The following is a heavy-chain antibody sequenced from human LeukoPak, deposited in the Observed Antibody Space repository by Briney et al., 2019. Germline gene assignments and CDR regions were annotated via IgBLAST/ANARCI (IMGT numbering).Heavy chain of an antibody. CDR2: IRQDGGET. V-gene: IGHV3-7*01. Sequence: PGGSLTLSCAASGFTLSSHWMGWIRQAPGKGQQGVANIRQDGGETYYVDSVKGRFTISRDNAKNSLYLQMNSLRVEETAMYYCARWRQSSTWYWLDPWGQGTLVTVSP. CDR1: GFTLSSHW. D-gene: IGHD6-13*01. CDR3: ARWRQSSTWYWLDP. J-gene: IGHJ5*02.